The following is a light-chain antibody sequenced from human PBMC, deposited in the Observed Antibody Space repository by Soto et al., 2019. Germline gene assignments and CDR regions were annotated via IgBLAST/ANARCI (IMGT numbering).Light chain of an antibody. V-gene: IGKV3-15*01. CDR3: QQHSKWPRT. Sequence: EIVMTQSPATQSVSPGERATLSCRASESGSSNLAWYQQKPGQAPRLLFYGASTRATDIPARFSGTGSGTEFTLTISSLQSEDFAVYYCQQHSKWPRTFGQGTKVEIK. J-gene: IGKJ1*01. CDR1: ESGSSN. CDR2: GAS.